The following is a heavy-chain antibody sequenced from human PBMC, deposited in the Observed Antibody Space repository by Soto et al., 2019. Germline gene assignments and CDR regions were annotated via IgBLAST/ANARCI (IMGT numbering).Heavy chain of an antibody. D-gene: IGHD5-18*01. Sequence: QVQLVQSGPEVKKPGASVKVSCKVSGHSLAELGMHWVRQAPGKGLEWMGGFDHEDGETVYAQNFQGRVTMTEDTSTDTAYMELTRLRSEDTAVYYCATKQLWYPYNWFDPWGQGPLVTVSS. CDR3: ATKQLWYPYNWFDP. J-gene: IGHJ5*02. CDR2: FDHEDGET. V-gene: IGHV1-24*01. CDR1: GHSLAELG.